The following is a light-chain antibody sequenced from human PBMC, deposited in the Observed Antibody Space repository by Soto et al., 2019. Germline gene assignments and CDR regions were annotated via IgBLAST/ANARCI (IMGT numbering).Light chain of an antibody. CDR2: GAS. J-gene: IGKJ3*01. CDR3: QQYVTSPT. CDR1: QSLAGNY. Sequence: EIVLTQSPGTLSLSPGERATLSCRASQSLAGNYLAWYQQKPGQAPRLLISGASRRAAGIPDRFSGSGSGTDFTLTITRLEPEDFAVYYCQQYVTSPTYGPGTKVHIK. V-gene: IGKV3-20*01.